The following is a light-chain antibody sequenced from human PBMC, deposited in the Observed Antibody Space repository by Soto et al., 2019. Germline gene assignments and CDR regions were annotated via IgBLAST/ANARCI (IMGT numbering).Light chain of an antibody. CDR1: SGDVGAYNY. CDR3: SSYTITSTIV. V-gene: IGLV2-14*01. CDR2: NVT. J-gene: IGLJ1*01. Sequence: QSALTQPASVSGSPRQSITISCTGTSGDVGAYNYVSWYQQHPGKAPKLIIYNVTYRPSGVSNRFSGSKSGNTASLTISGLQTEDEADYYCSSYTITSTIVFGTGTKLTVL.